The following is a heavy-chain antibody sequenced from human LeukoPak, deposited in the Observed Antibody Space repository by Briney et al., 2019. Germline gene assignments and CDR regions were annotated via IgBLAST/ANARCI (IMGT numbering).Heavy chain of an antibody. J-gene: IGHJ6*03. V-gene: IGHV3-7*01. D-gene: IGHD1-7*01. CDR2: IKQDGSEK. Sequence: PGGSLRLSCAASGFTFSSYWMSWVRQAPGKGLEWVANIKQDGSEKYYVDSVKGRFTISRDNAKNSLYLQMNSLRAEDTAVYYCARDQVKELRSYYYYYMDVWGKGTTVTVSS. CDR3: ARDQVKELRSYYYYYMDV. CDR1: GFTFSSYW.